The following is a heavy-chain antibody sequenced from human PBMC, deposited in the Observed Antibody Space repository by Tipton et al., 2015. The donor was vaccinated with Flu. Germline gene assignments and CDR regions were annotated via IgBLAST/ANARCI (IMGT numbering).Heavy chain of an antibody. CDR1: GFTFSSYS. CDR2: ISSSSSYI. Sequence: SLRLSCAASGFTFSSYSMNWVRQAPGKGLEWVSAISSSSSYIYYADSVKGRFTISRDNAKNSLYLQMNRLRAEDTAVYYCARDGSGDYVGGYFDYSGQGTRVTASS. J-gene: IGHJ4*02. CDR3: ARDGSGDYVGGYFDY. D-gene: IGHD4-17*01. V-gene: IGHV3-21*01.